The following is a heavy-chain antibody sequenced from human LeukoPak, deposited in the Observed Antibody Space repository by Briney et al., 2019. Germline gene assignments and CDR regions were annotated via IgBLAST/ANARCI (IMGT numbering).Heavy chain of an antibody. Sequence: KCSQTLSLTCTVSGSSISSGGYYWSWIRQHPGKGLEWIGYIYYSGSTYYNPSLKSRVTISVDTSKNQFSLKLSSVTAADTAVYYCARVGYGGNLRPYYFDYWGQGTLVTVSS. CDR3: ARVGYGGNLRPYYFDY. V-gene: IGHV4-31*03. J-gene: IGHJ4*02. CDR2: IYYSGST. CDR1: GSSISSGGYY. D-gene: IGHD4-23*01.